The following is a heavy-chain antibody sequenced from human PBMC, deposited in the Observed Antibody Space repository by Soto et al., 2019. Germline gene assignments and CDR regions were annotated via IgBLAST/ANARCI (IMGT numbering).Heavy chain of an antibody. CDR3: ARDRAAAGKGVYYYGMDV. J-gene: IGHJ6*02. Sequence: ASVKVSCKVSGYTLTELSMHWVRQAPGKGLEWMGGFDPEDGETIYAQKFQGRVTMTEDTSTDTAYMELSSLRSEDTAVYYCARDRAAAGKGVYYYGMDVWGQGTTVTVSS. D-gene: IGHD6-13*01. V-gene: IGHV1-24*01. CDR1: GYTLTELS. CDR2: FDPEDGET.